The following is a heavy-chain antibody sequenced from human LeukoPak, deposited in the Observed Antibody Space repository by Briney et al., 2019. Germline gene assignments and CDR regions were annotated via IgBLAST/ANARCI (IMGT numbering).Heavy chain of an antibody. CDR1: GYTFTNYY. V-gene: IGHV1-46*01. CDR3: ARVDIRSEYHYYYGMDV. Sequence: ASVKVSCKASGYTFTNYYLHWVRQVPGQGLEWMGVLNPSVGSTSYAQKFQGRVTMTRDTSTSTVYMELSSLRSEDTAVYYCARVDIRSEYHYYYGMDVRGQGTTVTVSS. D-gene: IGHD2/OR15-2a*01. J-gene: IGHJ6*02. CDR2: LNPSVGST.